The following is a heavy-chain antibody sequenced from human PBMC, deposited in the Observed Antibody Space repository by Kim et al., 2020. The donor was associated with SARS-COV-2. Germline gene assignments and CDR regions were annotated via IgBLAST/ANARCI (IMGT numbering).Heavy chain of an antibody. V-gene: IGHV3-73*01. D-gene: IGHD4-17*01. Sequence: GGSLRLSCAASGFTFSGSAMHWVRQASGKGLEWVGRIRSKANSYATAYAASVKGRFTISRDDSKNTAYLQMNSLKTEDTAVYYCTSPHVTTEVRGAFDIWGQGTMVTVSS. J-gene: IGHJ3*02. CDR1: GFTFSGSA. CDR3: TSPHVTTEVRGAFDI. CDR2: IRSKANSYAT.